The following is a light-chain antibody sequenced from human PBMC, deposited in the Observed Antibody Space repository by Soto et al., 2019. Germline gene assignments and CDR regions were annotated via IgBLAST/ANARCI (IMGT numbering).Light chain of an antibody. V-gene: IGKV1-5*03. Sequence: QRTQSPASLSAPIGHRVIITWRASQTISSWLAWYQQKPGKAPKLLXSKXSTLKSGFPSRFSGSGSGTDFTLTISSLQPDYFETYYCQHYTIHSEAVAQGTKVDI. J-gene: IGKJ1*01. CDR3: QHYTIHSEA. CDR1: QTISSW. CDR2: KXS.